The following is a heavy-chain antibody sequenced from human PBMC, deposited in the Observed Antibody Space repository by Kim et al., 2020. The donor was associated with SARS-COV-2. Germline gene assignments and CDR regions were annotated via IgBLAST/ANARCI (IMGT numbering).Heavy chain of an antibody. J-gene: IGHJ5*02. V-gene: IGHV4-4*02. D-gene: IGHD3-9*01. Sequence: SETLSLTCAVSGDSFTRTNWWSWVRQAPGKGLEWIGEIFHNGNTNYNPSLRNRVLMSVDKSKNQFSLRLTSMSAADTAIYYCARAAGPDTGYYHLDQWGQGALVIVSS. CDR1: GDSFTRTNW. CDR2: IFHNGNT. CDR3: ARAAGPDTGYYHLDQ.